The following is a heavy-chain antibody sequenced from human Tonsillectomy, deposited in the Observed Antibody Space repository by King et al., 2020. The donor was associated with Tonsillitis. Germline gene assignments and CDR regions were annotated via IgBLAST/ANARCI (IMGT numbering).Heavy chain of an antibody. V-gene: IGHV3-30-3*01. CDR1: GFIFSNYA. CDR3: ARDPYFYDSSGYEGSYFDS. D-gene: IGHD3-22*01. J-gene: IGHJ4*02. CDR2: VSYDGTSI. Sequence: VQLVESGGGVVQPGRSLRLSCAASGFIFSNYAMHWVRQAPGKGLEWVAVVSYDGTSIHYADSVKDRLTISRDNSMNTLYLQTNSLRAEDTAVYYCARDPYFYDSSGYEGSYFDSWGQGTLVTVSS.